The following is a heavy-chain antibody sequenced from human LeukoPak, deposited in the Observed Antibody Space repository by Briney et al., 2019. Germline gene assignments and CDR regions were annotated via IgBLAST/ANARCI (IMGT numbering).Heavy chain of an antibody. Sequence: GGSLRLSCTASGFTFSNYAMSWVRQAPGKGLEWVSAISGSGISTYYAESLKTRFSISRDNSKNTLFLQMNNLRVEDTAVYYCVKEVVATIPPLWGQGTLVTVSS. CDR1: GFTFSNYA. V-gene: IGHV3-23*01. D-gene: IGHD5-12*01. CDR3: VKEVVATIPPL. CDR2: ISGSGIST. J-gene: IGHJ4*02.